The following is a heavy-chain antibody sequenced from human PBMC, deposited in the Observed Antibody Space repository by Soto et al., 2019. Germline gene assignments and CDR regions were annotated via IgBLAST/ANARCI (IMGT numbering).Heavy chain of an antibody. J-gene: IGHJ3*02. CDR1: GFTFSSYS. CDR3: ARDNGYRHAFDI. CDR2: ISSSSSYI. D-gene: IGHD5-12*01. V-gene: IGHV3-21*01. Sequence: EVQLVESGGGLVKPGGSPRLSCAASGFTFSSYSMNWVRQAPGKGLEWVSSISSSSSYIYYADSVKGRFTISRDNAKNSLYLQMNSLRAEDTAVYYCARDNGYRHAFDIWGQGTMVTVSS.